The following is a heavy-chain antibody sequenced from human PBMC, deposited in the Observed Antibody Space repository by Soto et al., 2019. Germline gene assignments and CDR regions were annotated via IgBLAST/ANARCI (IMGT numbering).Heavy chain of an antibody. V-gene: IGHV1-69*02. J-gene: IGHJ6*03. D-gene: IGHD6-13*01. CDR3: ARGLRAAAAPLYYYMDV. CDR1: GGTFSSYT. Sequence: ASVKVSCKASGGTFSSYTISWVRQAPGQGLEWMGRIIPILGIADYAQKFQGRVTMTTNKSTSTAYMELSSLRSEDTAVYYCARGLRAAAAPLYYYMDVWGKGTTVTVSS. CDR2: IIPILGIA.